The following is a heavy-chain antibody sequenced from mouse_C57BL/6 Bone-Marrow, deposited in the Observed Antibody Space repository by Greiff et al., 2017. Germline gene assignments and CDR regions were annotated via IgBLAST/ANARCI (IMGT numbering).Heavy chain of an antibody. J-gene: IGHJ1*03. CDR2: ISSGGDYI. Sequence: EVMLVESGEGLVKPGGSLKLSCAASGFTFSSYAMSWVRQTPEKRLEWVAYISSGGDYIYYADTVKGRFTISRDNARNTLYLQMSSLKSEDTAMYYCTREGDYYGSRRYFDVWGTGTTVTVSS. CDR1: GFTFSSYA. D-gene: IGHD1-1*01. V-gene: IGHV5-9-1*02. CDR3: TREGDYYGSRRYFDV.